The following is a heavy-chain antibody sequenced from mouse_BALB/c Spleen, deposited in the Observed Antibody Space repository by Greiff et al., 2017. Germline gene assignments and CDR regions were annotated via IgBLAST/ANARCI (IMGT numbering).Heavy chain of an antibody. CDR2: INPSNGRT. Sequence: QVQLQQSGAELVKPGASVKLSCKASGYTFTSYWMHWVKQRPGQGLEWIGEINPSNGRTNYNEKFKSKATLTVDKSSSTAYMQLSSLTSEDSAVYYCASGGILDYWGQGTTLTVSS. J-gene: IGHJ2*01. CDR3: ASGGILDY. V-gene: IGHV1S81*02. CDR1: GYTFTSYW.